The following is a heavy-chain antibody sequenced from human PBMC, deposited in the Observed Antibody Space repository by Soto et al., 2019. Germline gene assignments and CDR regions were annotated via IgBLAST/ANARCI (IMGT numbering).Heavy chain of an antibody. CDR3: ARHLGSPGYYSGMDV. CDR1: GYTFTNYW. Sequence: HGESLKISCKGSGYTFTNYWIDWVRQMPGKGLEWMGIIYPGDSNTKYSPSFQGQVTISADKSTSTAFLQWSTLKASDTAMYYCARHLGSPGYYSGMDVWGQGTTVTVSS. CDR2: IYPGDSNT. D-gene: IGHD6-13*01. J-gene: IGHJ6*02. V-gene: IGHV5-51*01.